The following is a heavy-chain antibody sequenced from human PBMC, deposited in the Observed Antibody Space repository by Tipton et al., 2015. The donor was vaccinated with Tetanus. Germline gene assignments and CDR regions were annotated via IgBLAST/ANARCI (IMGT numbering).Heavy chain of an antibody. J-gene: IGHJ3*02. CDR2: IYPGDSDT. D-gene: IGHD3-22*01. Sequence: VQLVQSGAEVKKPGESLKISCKGSGYSFTSYWIGWVRQMHGKGLEWMGIIYPGDSDTRYSPSFQGQVTISADRSISTAYLQWSSLKASDTAMYYCARQAGFTYYDTKGSAFDIWGQGTMVTVSS. CDR1: GYSFTSYW. V-gene: IGHV5-51*01. CDR3: ARQAGFTYYDTKGSAFDI.